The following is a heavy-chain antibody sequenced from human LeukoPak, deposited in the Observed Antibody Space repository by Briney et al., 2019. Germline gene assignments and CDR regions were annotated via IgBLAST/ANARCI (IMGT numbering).Heavy chain of an antibody. Sequence: GGSLRLSCAASGFAFSRYAMTWVRQAPGKGLEWVSGISGRGGSRYYADAVKGRFSISRDNSENTLLLQMNSLRAEDTGIYFCARVMGASAASWGQGTLVAVSS. D-gene: IGHD2-15*01. J-gene: IGHJ5*02. CDR1: GFAFSRYA. CDR3: ARVMGASAAS. V-gene: IGHV3-23*01. CDR2: ISGRGGSR.